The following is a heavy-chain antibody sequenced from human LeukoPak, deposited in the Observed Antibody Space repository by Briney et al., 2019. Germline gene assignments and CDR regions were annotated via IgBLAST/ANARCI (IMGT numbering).Heavy chain of an antibody. CDR2: IYHSGST. D-gene: IGHD5-12*01. CDR3: ARADRVATTNYYYYYGMDV. CDR1: GYSISSGYY. J-gene: IGHJ6*04. Sequence: PSETLSLTCAVSGYSISSGYYWGWIRQPSGKGLGWIGSIYHSGSTYYNPSLKSRVTISVDTSKNQFSLKLSSVTAADTAVYYCARADRVATTNYYYYYGMDVWGKGTTVTVSS. V-gene: IGHV4-38-2*01.